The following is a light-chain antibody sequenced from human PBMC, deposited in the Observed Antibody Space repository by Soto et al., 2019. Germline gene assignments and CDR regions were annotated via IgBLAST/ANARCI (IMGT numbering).Light chain of an antibody. CDR1: SSDVGGYNL. CDR2: EVS. Sequence: QSVLTQPASVSGSPGQSITMPCTGTSSDVGGYNLVSWYQQHPGKAPKLMIYEVSNRPSGVSNRFSGSKSGNTASLTISGLQAEDEADYFCSSYSSSSTFYVFGTGTKVTVL. V-gene: IGLV2-14*01. J-gene: IGLJ1*01. CDR3: SSYSSSSTFYV.